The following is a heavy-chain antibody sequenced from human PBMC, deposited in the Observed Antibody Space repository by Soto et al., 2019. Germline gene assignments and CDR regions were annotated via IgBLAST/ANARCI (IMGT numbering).Heavy chain of an antibody. CDR3: ARGSERGYEPPWLDY. V-gene: IGHV4-30-4*01. D-gene: IGHD5-18*01. J-gene: IGHJ4*02. CDR1: GGSISSGDYY. CDR2: IYYSGST. Sequence: SETLSLTCTVSGGSISSGDYYWSWIRQPPGKGLEWIGYIYYSGSTYYNPSLKSRVTISVDTSKNQFSLKLSSVTAADTAVYYCARGSERGYEPPWLDYWGQGTLVTVSS.